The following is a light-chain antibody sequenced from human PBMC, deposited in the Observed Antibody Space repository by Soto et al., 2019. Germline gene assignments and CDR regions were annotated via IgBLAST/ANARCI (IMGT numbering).Light chain of an antibody. J-gene: IGKJ1*01. CDR1: QSISSW. CDR3: QQYHSYPWT. V-gene: IGKV1-5*03. Sequence: DIQMTQSPSTLSASVGDRVTITCRASQSISSWLAWYQQKPGTAPKLLIYTASTLASGVPSRFSGSGSGAEFTLTIGSLQPDDFATYYCQQYHSYPWTFGPGTKVVIK. CDR2: TAS.